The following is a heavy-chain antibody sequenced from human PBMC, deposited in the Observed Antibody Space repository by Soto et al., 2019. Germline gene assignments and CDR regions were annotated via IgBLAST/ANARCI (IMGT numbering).Heavy chain of an antibody. V-gene: IGHV4-59*01. J-gene: IGHJ4*02. CDR3: ARYNSYAIDY. CDR1: GGSISTYF. CDR2: IHYSGTT. Sequence: SETPSLTCTVSGGSISTYFWSWIRQPPGKGPEWLGYIHYSGTTNYNPSLASRVTLSVDTSKNQFSLKMTSVTAADRAMYFCARYNSYAIDYWGRGTLVTVSS. D-gene: IGHD2-8*01.